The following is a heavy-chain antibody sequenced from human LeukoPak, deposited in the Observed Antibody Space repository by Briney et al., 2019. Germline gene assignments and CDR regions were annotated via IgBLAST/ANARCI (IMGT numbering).Heavy chain of an antibody. V-gene: IGHV5-51*01. Sequence: GESLKISCKGSGYSYTSYWIGWVRQLPGKGLEWMGIIYPGDSDTRYSPSFQGQVTISADKSISTAYLQWSSLKASDTAMYYCAACPYGDYSLGAFDIWGQGTMVTVSS. CDR1: GYSYTSYW. D-gene: IGHD4-17*01. J-gene: IGHJ3*02. CDR2: IYPGDSDT. CDR3: AACPYGDYSLGAFDI.